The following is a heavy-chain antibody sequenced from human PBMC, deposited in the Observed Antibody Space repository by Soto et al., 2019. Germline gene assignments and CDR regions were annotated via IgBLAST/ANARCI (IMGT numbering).Heavy chain of an antibody. D-gene: IGHD3-3*01. CDR1: GGSISSSSYY. CDR3: ARDTPYYDFWSGYYTSLYNWFDP. V-gene: IGHV4-39*02. Sequence: SETLSLTCTVSGGSISSSSYYWGWIRQPPGKGLEWIGSIYYSGSTYYNPSLKSRVTISVDTSKSQFSLKLSSVTAADTAVYYCARDTPYYDFWSGYYTSLYNWFDPWGQGTLVTVSS. J-gene: IGHJ5*02. CDR2: IYYSGST.